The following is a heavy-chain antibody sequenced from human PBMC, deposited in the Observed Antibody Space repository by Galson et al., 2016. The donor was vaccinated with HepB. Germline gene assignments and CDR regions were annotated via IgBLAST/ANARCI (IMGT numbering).Heavy chain of an antibody. Sequence: SLRLSCAASGFTLSSYWMTWVRQAPGRGLEWVANINHDGSETYYVDSVKGQFIIPRDNAKNSLFLQMNTLRAEDTAVYYCARYTYPRAVAGWEGFDYWGQGILVTVSS. CDR2: INHDGSET. D-gene: IGHD6-19*01. J-gene: IGHJ4*02. CDR1: GFTLSSYW. CDR3: ARYTYPRAVAGWEGFDY. V-gene: IGHV3-7*01.